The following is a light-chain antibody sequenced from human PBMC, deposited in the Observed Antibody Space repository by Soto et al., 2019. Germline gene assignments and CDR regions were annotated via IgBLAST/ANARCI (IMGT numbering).Light chain of an antibody. J-gene: IGKJ2*01. V-gene: IGKV3-15*01. Sequence: EIVMTQSPATLSVSPGERATLSCRASQSINSNLAWYQQKPGQAPRLLIYGASTRATGIPARFSGSGSGTEFTLTMSSLQSEDFAVYYCQQYNKWPYTFGQGTKLEIK. CDR1: QSINSN. CDR3: QQYNKWPYT. CDR2: GAS.